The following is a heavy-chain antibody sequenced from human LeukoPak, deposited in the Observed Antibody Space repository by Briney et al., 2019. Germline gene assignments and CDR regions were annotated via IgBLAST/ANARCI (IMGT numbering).Heavy chain of an antibody. J-gene: IGHJ2*01. CDR1: GFTFSSYA. Sequence: PGMSLRLSCATSGFTFSSYAVHWVRQAPGKGLVWVAVILFDGSNEYYADSVKGRFTISRDNSKNTLYLQMNNLRVEDTAVYYCARDDYGGIHWYFDLWGRGTVVTVSS. V-gene: IGHV3-30*04. D-gene: IGHD4-23*01. CDR3: ARDDYGGIHWYFDL. CDR2: ILFDGSNE.